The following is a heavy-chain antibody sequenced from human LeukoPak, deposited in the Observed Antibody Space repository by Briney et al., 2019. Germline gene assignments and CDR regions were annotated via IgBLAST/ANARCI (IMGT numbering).Heavy chain of an antibody. CDR1: GFTFSSYA. CDR3: AKEGWSRGSYTIDY. Sequence: GGSLRLSCAAPGFTFSSYAMSWVRQAPGRGLEGVSAISGSGGSTYYADSVKGRFTISRDNSKNTLYLQMNSLRAEGTAVYYCAKEGWSRGSYTIDYWGQGPLVTVSS. D-gene: IGHD1-26*01. CDR2: ISGSGGST. J-gene: IGHJ4*02. V-gene: IGHV3-23*01.